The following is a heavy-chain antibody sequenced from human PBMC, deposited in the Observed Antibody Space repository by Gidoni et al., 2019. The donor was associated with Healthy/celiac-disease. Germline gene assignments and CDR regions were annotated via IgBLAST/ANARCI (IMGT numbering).Heavy chain of an antibody. J-gene: IGHJ4*02. CDR3: ARDPRIAVAGTGFDY. CDR1: GYTFHSYY. CDR2: INPSGGST. V-gene: IGHV1-46*02. Sequence: QVQLVQSGAEVKKHGASVKVSCKASGYTFHSYYMHWVRQAPGQGLEWMGIINPSGGSTSYAQKFQGRVTMTRDTSTSTVYMELISLRSEDTAVYYCARDPRIAVAGTGFDYWGQGTLVTVSS. D-gene: IGHD6-19*01.